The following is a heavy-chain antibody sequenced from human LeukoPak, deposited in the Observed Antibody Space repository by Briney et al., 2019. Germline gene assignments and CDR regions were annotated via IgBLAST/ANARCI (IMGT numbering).Heavy chain of an antibody. D-gene: IGHD6-13*01. CDR2: IYSAGST. J-gene: IGHJ5*02. CDR1: GFTFSSNG. Sequence: GGSLRLSCAASGFTFSSNGMYWVRQAPGKGLEWVSVIYSAGSTYYADSVKGRFTISRDNSKNTLYLQMNSLRAEDTAVYYCARSIAAAGRFDPWGQGTQVTVSS. CDR3: ARSIAAAGRFDP. V-gene: IGHV3-53*01.